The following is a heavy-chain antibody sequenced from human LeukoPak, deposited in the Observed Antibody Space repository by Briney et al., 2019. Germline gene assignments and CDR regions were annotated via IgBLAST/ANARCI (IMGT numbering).Heavy chain of an antibody. V-gene: IGHV4-61*01. D-gene: IGHD6-19*01. Sequence: PSETLPLTCTVSGGSVSSGTYYWSWIRQPPGKVLEWIGYTYYGGSTNYNPSLKSRVSMSVDTSRNQVSLKLNSVTAADTAVYYCARLLIAVAGLDYWGQGALVTVSP. CDR1: GGSVSSGTYY. CDR3: ARLLIAVAGLDY. J-gene: IGHJ4*02. CDR2: TYYGGST.